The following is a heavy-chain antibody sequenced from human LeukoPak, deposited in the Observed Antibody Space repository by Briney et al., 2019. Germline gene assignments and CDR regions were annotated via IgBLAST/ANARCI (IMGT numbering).Heavy chain of an antibody. CDR1: GVTFSGPN. Sequence: GCLRLSCAASGVTFSGPNMNWGRQAPGEGLGRISFVSISSGTIYYADSVKGRFRISRDNAKSSLDLEMNSLRAEDTAVYYCARAMSTFGGVRNYFDSWGQGTLVTVSS. CDR3: ARAMSTFGGVRNYFDS. J-gene: IGHJ4*02. D-gene: IGHD3-16*01. CDR2: VSISSGTI. V-gene: IGHV3-48*04.